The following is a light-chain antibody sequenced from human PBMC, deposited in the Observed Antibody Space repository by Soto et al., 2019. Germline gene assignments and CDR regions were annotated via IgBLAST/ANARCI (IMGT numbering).Light chain of an antibody. Sequence: QAVVTQPASVSGSPGQSITISCTGTSSDIGYYNYVSWYQQHPEKAPKLMIYDVSSRPSGVSNRFSGSKSGNAASLTISGLQAEDEADYYCSSYTSSSTVVFGGGTKLTVL. CDR1: SSDIGYYNY. J-gene: IGLJ2*01. CDR2: DVS. CDR3: SSYTSSSTVV. V-gene: IGLV2-14*03.